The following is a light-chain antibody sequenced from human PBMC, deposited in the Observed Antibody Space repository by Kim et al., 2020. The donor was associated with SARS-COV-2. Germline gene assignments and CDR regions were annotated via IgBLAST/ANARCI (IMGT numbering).Light chain of an antibody. CDR1: QSVSSSY. CDR3: QQYGSSPL. Sequence: LSPGERATLSCRPSQSVSSSYLARDQQKPGQAPRLLIYGASSRATGIPDRCSGSGSGTDFTLTISRLEPEDFAVYYCQQYGSSPLFGPGTKVDIK. J-gene: IGKJ3*01. CDR2: GAS. V-gene: IGKV3-20*01.